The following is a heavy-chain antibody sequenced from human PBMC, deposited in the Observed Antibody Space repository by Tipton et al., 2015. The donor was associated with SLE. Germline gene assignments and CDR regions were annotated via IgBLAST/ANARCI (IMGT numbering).Heavy chain of an antibody. V-gene: IGHV4-30-2*01. CDR2: IYHSGRT. D-gene: IGHD6-6*01. Sequence: TLSLTCAVSGGSISSGAYSWNWIRQPPGKGLEWIGYIYHSGRTFYNQSLNSRVTISVDRSMNQFSLKLNSVNAADTAVYYCARGGYSSFWFDYWGQGALVTVSS. CDR3: ARGGYSSFWFDY. CDR1: GGSISSGAYS. J-gene: IGHJ5*01.